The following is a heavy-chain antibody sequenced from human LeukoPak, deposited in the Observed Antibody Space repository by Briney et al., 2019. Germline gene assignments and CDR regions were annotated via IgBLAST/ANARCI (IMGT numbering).Heavy chain of an antibody. V-gene: IGHV1-18*01. Sequence: VASVKVSRKASGGTFSSYAISWVRQAPGQGLEWMGWISAYNGNTNYAQKLQGRVTMTTDTSTSTAYMELRSLRSDDTAVYYCARDRVGYCSSTSCPLGSAFDIWGQGTMVTASS. CDR3: ARDRVGYCSSTSCPLGSAFDI. CDR2: ISAYNGNT. J-gene: IGHJ3*02. CDR1: GGTFSSYA. D-gene: IGHD2-2*01.